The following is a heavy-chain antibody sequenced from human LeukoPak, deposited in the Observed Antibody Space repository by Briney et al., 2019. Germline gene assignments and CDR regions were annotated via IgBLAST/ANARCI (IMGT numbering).Heavy chain of an antibody. V-gene: IGHV1-18*01. CDR1: GYTFNRYG. D-gene: IGHD6-13*01. Sequence: GASVKVSCKASGYTFNRYGISWVRQAPGQGLEWMGWISAYNGNTNYAQKLQGRVTMTTDTSTSTAYMELRSLRSDDTAVYYCARVPNSLSAAGNSDYWGQGTLVTVSS. J-gene: IGHJ4*02. CDR2: ISAYNGNT. CDR3: ARVPNSLSAAGNSDY.